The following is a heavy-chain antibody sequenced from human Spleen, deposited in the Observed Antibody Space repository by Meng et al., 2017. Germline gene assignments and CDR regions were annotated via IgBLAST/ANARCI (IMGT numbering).Heavy chain of an antibody. J-gene: IGHJ4*02. Sequence: QVELQQWGAGLLKPSETLSLTCGVYGGAFIDYHWTWIRQSPEKGVEWVGEVHHSGSTNYSPSLKSRVTMSVDMYKKQFSLNLASVTAADTAVYYCGRGTISAAPAVDFWGQGTLVTVSS. V-gene: IGHV4-34*01. CDR2: VHHSGST. D-gene: IGHD6-6*01. CDR3: GRGTISAAPAVDF. CDR1: GGAFIDYH.